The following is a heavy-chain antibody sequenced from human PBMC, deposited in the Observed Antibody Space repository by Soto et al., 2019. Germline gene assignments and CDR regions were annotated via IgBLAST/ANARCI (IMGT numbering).Heavy chain of an antibody. CDR2: INHSGST. D-gene: IGHD6-13*01. CDR3: ASLGGQQLVPGYGMDV. CDR1: GGSFSGYY. Sequence: SATLSLTCAVYGGSFSGYYWSWIRQPPGKGMEWIGEINHSGSTNYNPSLKSRVTISVDTSKNQFSLKLSSVTAADTAVYYCASLGGQQLVPGYGMDVWGQGTTVNVSS. V-gene: IGHV4-34*01. J-gene: IGHJ6*02.